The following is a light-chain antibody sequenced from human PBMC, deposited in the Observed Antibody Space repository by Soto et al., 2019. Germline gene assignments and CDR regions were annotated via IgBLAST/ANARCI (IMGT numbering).Light chain of an antibody. CDR1: QTVNNNF. CDR2: GAG. Sequence: EIVLPQSPGTLSLSPGERATLSCRASQTVNNNFLAWYQQKPGQAPRLLIYGAGSRATGIPDRFSGSGAGTDFTLTISRLEPEDFAVYYCQQYVIFPSVFGGGTKVAI. CDR3: QQYVIFPSV. J-gene: IGKJ4*01. V-gene: IGKV3-20*01.